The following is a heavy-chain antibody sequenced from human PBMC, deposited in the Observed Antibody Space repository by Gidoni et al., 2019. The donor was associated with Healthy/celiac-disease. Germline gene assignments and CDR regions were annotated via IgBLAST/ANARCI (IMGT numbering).Heavy chain of an antibody. CDR2: ISSSSSDI. D-gene: IGHD3-22*01. V-gene: IGHV3-21*01. CDR1: GFTFSSYS. Sequence: EVQLVESGGGLVKPGGSLRLSCAASGFTFSSYSMTWVRQAPGKGLEWVSSISSSSSDIYYADSVKGRFTISRDNAKNSLYLQMNSLRAEDTAVYYCARRTESYYDSSGSNYGMDVWGQGTTVTVSS. J-gene: IGHJ6*02. CDR3: ARRTESYYDSSGSNYGMDV.